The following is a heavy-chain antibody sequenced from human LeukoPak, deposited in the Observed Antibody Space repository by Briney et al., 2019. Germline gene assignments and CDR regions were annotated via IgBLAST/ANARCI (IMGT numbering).Heavy chain of an antibody. J-gene: IGHJ4*02. Sequence: GGSLRLSCAASGFTFSNYAMSWVRQAPGKGLEWVSAISGSGGSTYYADSVKGRFTISRDNSKNTLYLQMNSLRAEDTAVYYCAKAPIAAAGPYYFDYWGQGTLVTVSS. CDR3: AKAPIAAAGPYYFDY. D-gene: IGHD6-13*01. CDR1: GFTFSNYA. CDR2: ISGSGGST. V-gene: IGHV3-23*01.